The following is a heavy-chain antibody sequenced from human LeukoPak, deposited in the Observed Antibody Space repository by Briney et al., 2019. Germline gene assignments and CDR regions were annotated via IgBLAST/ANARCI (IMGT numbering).Heavy chain of an antibody. V-gene: IGHV7-4-1*02. CDR2: IHPSTGNP. D-gene: IGHD3-16*02. CDR1: GYTFTNYA. Sequence: ASVKVSCKASGYTFTNYAMNWVRQAPGQGLEWMGWIHPSTGNPTYAQGFTGRFIFSLDTSVSTTYLQISSLKAEDTAVYFCARAFQSLGGLSLPDYWGQGALVTVSS. J-gene: IGHJ4*02. CDR3: ARAFQSLGGLSLPDY.